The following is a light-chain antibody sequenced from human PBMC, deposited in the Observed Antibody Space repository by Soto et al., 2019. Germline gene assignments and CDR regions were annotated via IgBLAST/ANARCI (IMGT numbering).Light chain of an antibody. CDR1: SGHSSYI. CDR3: ETWDSTTRV. V-gene: IGLV4-60*02. Sequence: QAVVTQSSSASASLGSSVKLTCTLSSGHSSYIIAWHQHQPGKAPRYLMKLEGSGNYNKGSGVPDRFSGSSSGADRYLTISNLQFEDEADYYCETWDSTTRVFGGGTKVTVL. CDR2: LEGSGNY. J-gene: IGLJ3*02.